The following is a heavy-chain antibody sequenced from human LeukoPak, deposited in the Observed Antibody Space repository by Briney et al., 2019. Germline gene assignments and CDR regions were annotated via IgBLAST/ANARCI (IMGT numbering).Heavy chain of an antibody. Sequence: ASVKVSCKASGYTFTGYYMHWVRQAPGQGLEWMGWINPNSGGTNYAQKFQGRVTMTRDTSISTAYMELSRLRSDDTAVYYCARDTGPLGYYYYGMDVWGQGTTVTVSS. D-gene: IGHD2-8*02. CDR1: GYTFTGYY. CDR2: INPNSGGT. CDR3: ARDTGPLGYYYYGMDV. V-gene: IGHV1-2*02. J-gene: IGHJ6*02.